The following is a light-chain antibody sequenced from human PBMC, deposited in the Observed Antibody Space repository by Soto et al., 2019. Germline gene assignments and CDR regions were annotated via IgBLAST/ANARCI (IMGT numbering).Light chain of an antibody. CDR3: QQYYHWGLS. V-gene: IGKV3D-15*01. Sequence: VMTQSPGNLSVSPGERVTLFCRASQNVVNNIAWYQVKPAQPPRLLIYASSTRATGITATFSGSGSESQFSLTISRLQSDDSAVYYCQQYYHWGLSFGGGTKVEI. CDR2: ASS. CDR1: QNVVNN. J-gene: IGKJ4*01.